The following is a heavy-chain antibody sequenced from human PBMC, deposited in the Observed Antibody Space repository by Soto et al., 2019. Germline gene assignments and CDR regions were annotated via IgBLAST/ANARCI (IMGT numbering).Heavy chain of an antibody. CDR2: ISYDGSNK. CDR1: GFTFSSYG. J-gene: IGHJ6*02. V-gene: IGHV3-30*18. Sequence: PGGSLRLSCAASGFTFSSYGMHWVRQAPGKGLEWVAVISYDGSNKYYADSVKGRFTISRDNSKNTLYLQMNSLRAEDTAVYYCAKDEQWLVSCYYYGMDVWGQGTTVTVSS. D-gene: IGHD6-19*01. CDR3: AKDEQWLVSCYYYGMDV.